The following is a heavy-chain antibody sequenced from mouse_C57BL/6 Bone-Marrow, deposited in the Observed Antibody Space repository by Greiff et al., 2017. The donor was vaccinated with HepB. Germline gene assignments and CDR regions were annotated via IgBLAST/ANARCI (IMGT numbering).Heavy chain of an antibody. V-gene: IGHV1-69*01. CDR2: IDPSDSYT. D-gene: IGHD2-5*01. CDR3: AREGMNSNSDHCYCDV. Sequence: QVQLQQPGAELVMPGASVKLSCKASGYTFTSYWMHWVKQRPGQGLEWIGEIDPSDSYTNYNQKFKGKSTLTVDKSSSTAYMQLSSLTSEDSAVYYCAREGMNSNSDHCYCDVWGTGTTVTVSS. CDR1: GYTFTSYW. J-gene: IGHJ1*03.